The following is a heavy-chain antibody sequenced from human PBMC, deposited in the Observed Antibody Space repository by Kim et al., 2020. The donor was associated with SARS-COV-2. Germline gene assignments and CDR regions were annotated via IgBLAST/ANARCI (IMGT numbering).Heavy chain of an antibody. V-gene: IGHV3-15*01. J-gene: IGHJ4*02. Sequence: GGSLRLSCAASGFTFNNAWRSWVRQAPGKGLEWVGRIKSKTDGGTTDYAAPVKGRFTISRDDSKNTVYLQMNSLKSDDTALYYCATGTSVGGWGQGTRVTVSS. D-gene: IGHD1-26*01. CDR3: ATGTSVGG. CDR2: IKSKTDGGTT. CDR1: GFTFNNAW.